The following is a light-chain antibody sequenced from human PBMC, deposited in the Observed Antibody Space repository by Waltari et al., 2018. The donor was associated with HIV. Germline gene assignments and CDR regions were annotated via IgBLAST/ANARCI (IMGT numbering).Light chain of an antibody. Sequence: EVVLTQFQATLSVSPGERATLFCGGSQNISTDLAWLQNKPGLAPRLVIHGASIRAPGVPARFRGSGSGTDFSLTISSLQSDDSALYYCQQYNNWPPWTFGQGTRVEVK. CDR1: QNISTD. V-gene: IGKV3-15*01. J-gene: IGKJ1*01. CDR2: GAS. CDR3: QQYNNWPPWT.